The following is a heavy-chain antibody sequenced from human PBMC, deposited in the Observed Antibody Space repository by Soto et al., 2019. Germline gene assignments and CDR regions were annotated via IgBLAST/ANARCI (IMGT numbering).Heavy chain of an antibody. J-gene: IGHJ4*02. CDR2: ISGSNTYT. Sequence: PGGSLRLSCAASGFTFSDYYMSWIRQAPGKGLEWLSYISGSNTYTDYADSVKGRFTISRDNAKNSLYLQMNSLRADDTAVYYWARSMKTGKNFDYWGQGTLVTVSA. CDR1: GFTFSDYY. CDR3: ARSMKTGKNFDY. V-gene: IGHV3-11*03.